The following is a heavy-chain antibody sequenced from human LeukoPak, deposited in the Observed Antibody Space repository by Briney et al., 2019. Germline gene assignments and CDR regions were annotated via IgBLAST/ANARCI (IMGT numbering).Heavy chain of an antibody. V-gene: IGHV3-21*01. Sequence: GGSLRLSCAASGFTFSSYSMNWVRQAPGKGLEWVSSISSSSSYIYYADSVKGRFTISRDNTKNSLYLQMNSLRAEDTAVYYCARDRRGYCSGGSCYSEGYWGQGTLVTVSS. J-gene: IGHJ4*02. D-gene: IGHD2-15*01. CDR2: ISSSSSYI. CDR3: ARDRRGYCSGGSCYSEGY. CDR1: GFTFSSYS.